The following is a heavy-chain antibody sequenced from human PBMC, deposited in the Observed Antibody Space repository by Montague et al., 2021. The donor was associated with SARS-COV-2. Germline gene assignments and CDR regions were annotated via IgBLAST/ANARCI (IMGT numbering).Heavy chain of an antibody. CDR2: ISHSGRT. CDR3: ARHPQQLVLRYWYFDL. D-gene: IGHD6-13*01. CDR1: GGSISSSNW. Sequence: SETLSLTCAVSGGSISSSNWWNWVRQSPGKGLEWIGEISHSGRTNYNPSLKSRVTISVDNSKNQFSLNLISLTAADTALYYCARHPQQLVLRYWYFDLWGRGTLVTVSS. V-gene: IGHV4-4*02. J-gene: IGHJ2*01.